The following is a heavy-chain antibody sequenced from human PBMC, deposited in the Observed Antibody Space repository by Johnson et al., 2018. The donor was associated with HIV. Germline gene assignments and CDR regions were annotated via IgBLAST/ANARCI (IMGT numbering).Heavy chain of an antibody. D-gene: IGHD6-19*01. CDR2: ISYDGTNK. Sequence: VQLVESGGGVVQPGRSLRLSCAASGFTFNTYAMYWVRQAPGKGLEWVAFISYDGTNKYYADSEKGRFAISRDNSKNTLYLRTNSLRVEDTAVYYCARDREYGLAWGWALDIWGQGTTVTVSS. CDR3: ARDREYGLAWGWALDI. V-gene: IGHV3-30*09. CDR1: GFTFNTYA. J-gene: IGHJ3*02.